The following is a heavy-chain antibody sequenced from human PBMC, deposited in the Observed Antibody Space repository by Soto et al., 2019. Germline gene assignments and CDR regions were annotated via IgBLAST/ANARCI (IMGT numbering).Heavy chain of an antibody. D-gene: IGHD3-10*01. Sequence: SVKVSCKASGGTFSSYAISWVRQAPGQGLEWMGGIIPIFGTANYAQKFQGRVTITADESTSTAYMELSSLRSEDTAVYYCARIYGSEHGAFDIWGQGTMVTVSS. V-gene: IGHV1-69*13. CDR2: IIPIFGTA. CDR3: ARIYGSEHGAFDI. J-gene: IGHJ3*02. CDR1: GGTFSSYA.